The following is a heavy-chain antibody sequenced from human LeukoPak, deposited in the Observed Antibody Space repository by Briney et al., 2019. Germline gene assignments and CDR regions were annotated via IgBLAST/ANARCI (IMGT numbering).Heavy chain of an antibody. CDR2: INPRGGSR. J-gene: IGHJ4*02. CDR3: ARSSSWEEY. D-gene: IGHD6-13*01. V-gene: IGHV1-46*01. CDR1: VYTFTIDY. Sequence: AASLKVSSEPSVYTFTIDYMYWGRQAPRQGVVWMGIINPRGGSRSYAQKLQGRVTMTSDSKTRAFYMEMSSLRTEGTVLDCCARSSSWEEYWGQGTLVTVSS.